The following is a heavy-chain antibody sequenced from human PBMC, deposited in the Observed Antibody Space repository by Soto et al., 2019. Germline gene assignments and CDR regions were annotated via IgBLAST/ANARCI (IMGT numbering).Heavy chain of an antibody. CDR2: IIPIFGTA. CDR1: GGSFSSYA. D-gene: IGHD2-15*01. Sequence: GTPVNVSSKDCGGSFSSYASSGLQQAQRQGLEWMGGIIPIFGTANYAQKFQGRVTITADKSTSTAYMELSSLRSEDTAVYYCAAKLVAATFLDYWGQGTLVTVSS. CDR3: AAKLVAATFLDY. V-gene: IGHV1-69*06. J-gene: IGHJ4*02.